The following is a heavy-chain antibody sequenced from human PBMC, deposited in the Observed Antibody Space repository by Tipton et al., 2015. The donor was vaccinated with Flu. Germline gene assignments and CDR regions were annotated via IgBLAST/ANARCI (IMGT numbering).Heavy chain of an antibody. CDR3: MWQQDFYNGMDV. Sequence: SLRLSCAASGFIFSDAWMNWVRLAPGKGLEWVGRIKSKTSGGTIDYAAPVKGRFTISRDDSEHTLYLQMNSLASEDTAVYYCMWQQDFYNGMDVWGQGTTVTVSS. J-gene: IGHJ6*02. CDR1: GFIFSDAW. D-gene: IGHD6-13*01. V-gene: IGHV3-15*01. CDR2: IKSKTSGGTI.